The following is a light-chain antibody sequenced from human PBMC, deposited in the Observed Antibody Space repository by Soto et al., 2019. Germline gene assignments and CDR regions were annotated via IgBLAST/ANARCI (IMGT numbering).Light chain of an antibody. CDR1: SSNIGSNT. CDR2: NNN. J-gene: IGLJ1*01. V-gene: IGLV1-44*01. Sequence: QSVLTQPPAASGTPGQRVTISCSGSSSNIGSNTVNWYQQLPGTAPKLLIYNNNQRPSGVPARFSGSNSGTSASLAISGLQSEDEADYYCQSYDSRLSGSVFGTGTKLTVL. CDR3: QSYDSRLSGSV.